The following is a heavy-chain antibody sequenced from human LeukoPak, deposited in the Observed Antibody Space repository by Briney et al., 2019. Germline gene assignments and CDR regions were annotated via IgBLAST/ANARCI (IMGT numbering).Heavy chain of an antibody. V-gene: IGHV3-23*01. CDR3: AKDRFGAAAGYDAYDI. J-gene: IGHJ3*02. CDR1: GFTFSRLA. Sequence: GGSLRLSCAASGFTFSRLAMSWARQAPGKGLEWVSGISGSDGSTYYADSVKGRFTISRDNSKNTLYVQMNSLGAEDTAVYYCAKDRFGAAAGYDAYDIWGQGTMVTVSS. CDR2: ISGSDGST. D-gene: IGHD6-13*01.